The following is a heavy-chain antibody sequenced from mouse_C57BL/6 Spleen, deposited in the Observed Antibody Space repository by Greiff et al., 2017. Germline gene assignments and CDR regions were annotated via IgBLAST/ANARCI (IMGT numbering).Heavy chain of an antibody. CDR3: ARDYYGSSYGGFAY. Sequence: EVKLMESGGGLVKPGGSLKLSCAASGFTFSDYGMHWVRQAPEKGLEWVAYISSGSSTIYYADTVKGRFTISRDNAKNTLFLQMTSLRSEDTAMYYCARDYYGSSYGGFAYWGQGTLVTVSA. J-gene: IGHJ3*01. CDR1: GFTFSDYG. D-gene: IGHD1-1*01. V-gene: IGHV5-17*01. CDR2: ISSGSSTI.